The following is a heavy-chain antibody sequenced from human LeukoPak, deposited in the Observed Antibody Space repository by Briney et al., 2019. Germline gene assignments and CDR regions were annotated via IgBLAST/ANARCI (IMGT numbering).Heavy chain of an antibody. J-gene: IGHJ4*02. CDR1: GFTFSSNG. Sequence: PGGSLRLSCAASGFTFSSNGMHWVRQAPGKGLEWVAFIRYGGNDERYADSVKGRFTIFRDNSKNALYLQMNSLRAEDTAVYYCAKDRSESYFYFDFWGQGTLVTVSS. D-gene: IGHD1-26*01. CDR2: IRYGGNDE. V-gene: IGHV3-30*02. CDR3: AKDRSESYFYFDF.